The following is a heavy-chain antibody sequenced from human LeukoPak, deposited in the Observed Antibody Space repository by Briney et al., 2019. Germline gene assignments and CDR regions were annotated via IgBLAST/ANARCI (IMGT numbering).Heavy chain of an antibody. CDR2: IYYSGST. V-gene: IGHV4-30-4*01. D-gene: IGHD4-17*01. Sequence: SETLSLTCTVSGGSISSGDYYWSWIRQPPGKGLEWIGYIYYSGSTYYNPSLKSRVTISVDTSKNQFSLKLSSVTAADTAVYYCARDSPLYGDYTRGAFDIWGQGTMITVSS. CDR3: ARDSPLYGDYTRGAFDI. J-gene: IGHJ3*02. CDR1: GGSISSGDYY.